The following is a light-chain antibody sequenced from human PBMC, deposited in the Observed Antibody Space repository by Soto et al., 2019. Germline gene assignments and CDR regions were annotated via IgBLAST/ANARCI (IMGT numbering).Light chain of an antibody. CDR3: QQWDGSPRLT. CDR1: QSVSSSY. CDR2: GAS. Sequence: EIVLTQSPGTLSLSPGERATLSCRASQSVSSSYLAWYQQKPGQAPRPLIYGASSRDTGIPDRFSGSGSGTAFTLNTSSLEAADVSVYYCQQWDGSPRLTCGGGTKLEIK. J-gene: IGKJ4*01. V-gene: IGKV3-20*01.